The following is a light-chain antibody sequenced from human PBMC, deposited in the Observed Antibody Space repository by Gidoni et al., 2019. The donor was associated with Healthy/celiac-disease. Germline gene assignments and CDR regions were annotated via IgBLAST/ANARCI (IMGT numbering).Light chain of an antibody. J-gene: IGKJ3*01. CDR1: QDISNY. CDR2: DAS. CDR3: QQYDNLIFT. Sequence: DIQMTHSPSSLSASVGDRVTITCQASQDISNYLNWYHQKPGKAPKLLIYDASNLETGVPSRFSGSGSGTDFTFTISSLQPEDIATYYCQQYDNLIFTFGPGTKVDIK. V-gene: IGKV1-33*01.